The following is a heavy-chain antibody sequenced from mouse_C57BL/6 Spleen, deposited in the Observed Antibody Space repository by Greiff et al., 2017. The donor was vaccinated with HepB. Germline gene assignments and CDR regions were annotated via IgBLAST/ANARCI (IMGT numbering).Heavy chain of an antibody. D-gene: IGHD1-1*01. Sequence: VQLQQSGSELRSPGSSVKLSCKDFDSEVFPIAYMWWVRQQPGHGFEWIGGILPSIGRTIYGEKFEDKATLDADTLSNTAYLELNSLTSEDSAIYYCARNYYGSSLYYFDYWGQGTTLTVSS. CDR3: ARNYYGSSLYYFDY. J-gene: IGHJ2*01. V-gene: IGHV15-2*01. CDR1: DSEVFPIAY. CDR2: ILPSIGRT.